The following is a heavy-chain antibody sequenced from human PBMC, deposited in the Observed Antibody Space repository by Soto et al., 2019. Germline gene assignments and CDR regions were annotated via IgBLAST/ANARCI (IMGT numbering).Heavy chain of an antibody. CDR2: IWHDGSNK. CDR3: TRAAIRGELLEY. CDR1: GLTFNNYG. D-gene: IGHD1-26*01. J-gene: IGHJ4*02. Sequence: PGGSLRLSCEASGLTFNNYGMHWVRQAPGKGLEWVALIWHDGSNKGYADSVKGRFTISRDNSKNTVNLQMNNLRVEDTAVYYCTRAAIRGELLEYWGQGTQVTVSS. V-gene: IGHV3-33*01.